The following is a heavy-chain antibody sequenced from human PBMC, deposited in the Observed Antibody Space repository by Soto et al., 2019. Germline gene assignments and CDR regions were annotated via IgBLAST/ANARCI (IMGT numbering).Heavy chain of an antibody. D-gene: IGHD6-13*01. V-gene: IGHV1-2*02. CDR3: ASGASSNWPDF. J-gene: IGHJ4*02. CDR1: GYTFNDYY. CDR2: INANSGGT. Sequence: QVQLVQSGAEVKKPGASVKVSCKASGYTFNDYYMHWVRQAPGQGLEWMGWINANSGGTSYPQKFQGRVTLTRDTSISTVYMELSSLRSDDTAVFYCASGASSNWPDFWGRGTLVTVSS.